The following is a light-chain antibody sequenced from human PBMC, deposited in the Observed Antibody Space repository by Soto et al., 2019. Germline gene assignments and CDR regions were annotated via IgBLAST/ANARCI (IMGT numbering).Light chain of an antibody. J-gene: IGKJ4*01. Sequence: KVMTQSPATLSVSPGERATLSCRASQSVNSNLAWYQQKPGQAPRLLLYGASTRAIGIPARFSGSASGTEFTLTISSPQSEDSAVYYCQQYNDWPLTFGGGTKVEI. V-gene: IGKV3-15*01. CDR2: GAS. CDR3: QQYNDWPLT. CDR1: QSVNSN.